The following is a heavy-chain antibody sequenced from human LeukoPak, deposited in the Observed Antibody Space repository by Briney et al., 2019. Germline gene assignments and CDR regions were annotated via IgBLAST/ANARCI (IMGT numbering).Heavy chain of an antibody. Sequence: ASVKVSCKASGYTFTSYGISWVRQAPGQGLEWMGWISAYNGNTNYAQKLQGRVTMTTDTSTSTAYMELSSLRSEDTAVYYCARVQSDDRGDILTGQNDYWGQGTLVTVSS. V-gene: IGHV1-18*01. D-gene: IGHD3-9*01. CDR1: GYTFTSYG. CDR3: ARVQSDDRGDILTGQNDY. CDR2: ISAYNGNT. J-gene: IGHJ4*02.